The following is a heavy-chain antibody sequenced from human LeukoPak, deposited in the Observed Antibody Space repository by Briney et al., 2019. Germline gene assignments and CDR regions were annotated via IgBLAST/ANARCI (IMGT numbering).Heavy chain of an antibody. D-gene: IGHD4-11*01. V-gene: IGHV4-39*01. J-gene: IGHJ4*02. CDR2: IYYSGST. CDR1: GGSISSSSYY. Sequence: SETLSLTCTVSGGSISSSSYYWGWIRQPPGKGLEWIGSIYYSGSTYYTPSLKSRVTISVDTSKTPFSLKLSSVTAADTAVYYCARHADYRTYYFDYWGQGTLVTVSS. CDR3: ARHADYRTYYFDY.